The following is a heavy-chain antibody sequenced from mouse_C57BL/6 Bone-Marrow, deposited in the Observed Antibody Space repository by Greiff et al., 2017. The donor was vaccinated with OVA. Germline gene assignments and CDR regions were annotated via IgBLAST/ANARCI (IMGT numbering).Heavy chain of an antibody. Sequence: EVQLVESGGGLVQPKGSLKLSCAASGFSFNTYAMNWVRQAPGKGLEWVARIRSKSNNYATYYADSVKDRFTIYRDDSESMLYMQMNHLKTENTAMDYCVRDGGGSVGAMDYWGQGTSVTVSS. J-gene: IGHJ4*01. V-gene: IGHV10-1*01. CDR3: VRDGGGSVGAMDY. CDR2: IRSKSNNYAT. CDR1: GFSFNTYA. D-gene: IGHD2-3*01.